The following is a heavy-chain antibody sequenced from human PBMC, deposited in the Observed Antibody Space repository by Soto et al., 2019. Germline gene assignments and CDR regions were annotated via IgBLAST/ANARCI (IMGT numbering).Heavy chain of an antibody. CDR2: INHSGST. V-gene: IGHV4-34*01. D-gene: IGHD4-17*01. CDR3: ASMDDYGGNSNY. CDR1: GGSFSAFY. Sequence: PSETLSLTCAVYGGSFSAFYWTWIRQPPGKGLEWLGEINHSGSTNYNPSLKSRVTISVDTSKNQFSLRLSSVTVADTAVYYCASMDDYGGNSNYWGQGTLVTVSS. J-gene: IGHJ4*02.